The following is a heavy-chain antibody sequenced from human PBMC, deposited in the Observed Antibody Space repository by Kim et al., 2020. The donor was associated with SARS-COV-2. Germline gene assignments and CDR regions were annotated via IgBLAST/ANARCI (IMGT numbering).Heavy chain of an antibody. CDR3: AKGELAAAGPSHFDY. CDR1: GFTFSSYA. Sequence: GGSLRLSCAASGFTFSSYAMSWVRQAPGKGLEWVSAISGSGGSTYYTDSVKGRFTISRDNSKNTLYLQMNSLRAEDTAVYYCAKGELAAAGPSHFDYWGQGTLVTVSS. V-gene: IGHV3-23*01. J-gene: IGHJ4*02. D-gene: IGHD6-13*01. CDR2: ISGSGGST.